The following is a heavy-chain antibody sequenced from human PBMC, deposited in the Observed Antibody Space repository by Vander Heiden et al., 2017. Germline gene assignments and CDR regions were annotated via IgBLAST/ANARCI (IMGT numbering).Heavy chain of an antibody. D-gene: IGHD4-17*01. CDR3: GKADYGAGFALDY. Sequence: EVQLVESGGGLVQPGRSLRLSCAASGFTFDDYAMHWVRQAPGKCLEWVSGISWNSGSIGYADSVKGRFTISRDNAKNSLYLQMNSLRAEDTALYYCGKADYGAGFALDYWGHGTLVTVSS. CDR1: GFTFDDYA. J-gene: IGHJ4*01. V-gene: IGHV3-9*01. CDR2: ISWNSGSI.